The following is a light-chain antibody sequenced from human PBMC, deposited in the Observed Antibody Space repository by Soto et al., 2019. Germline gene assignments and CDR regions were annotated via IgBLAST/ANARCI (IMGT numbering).Light chain of an antibody. CDR2: YIS. CDR3: QQHNQWPIT. J-gene: IGKJ5*01. Sequence: EIVMTQSPATLSLSPGETASLSCRASQSAGNFLAWYQQKPGQAPRLLIYYISTRATGIPARFSGSGSGTEFTLTINSLQSEDSAVYYCQQHNQWPITFGQGTRLENK. V-gene: IGKV3D-15*01. CDR1: QSAGNF.